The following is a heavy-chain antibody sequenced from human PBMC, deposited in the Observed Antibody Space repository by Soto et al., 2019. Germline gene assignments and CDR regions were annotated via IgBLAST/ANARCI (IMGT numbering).Heavy chain of an antibody. CDR2: INHSGST. V-gene: IGHV4-34*01. J-gene: IGHJ4*02. CDR3: ARRPPELAAAGTNKPKTSPQVYYFDY. CDR1: GGSFSGYY. Sequence: SETLSLTCAVYGGSFSGYYWSWIRQPPGKGLEWIGEINHSGSTNYNPSLKSRVTISVDTSKNQFSLKLSSVTAADTAVYYCARRPPELAAAGTNKPKTSPQVYYFDYWGQGTLVTVSS. D-gene: IGHD6-13*01.